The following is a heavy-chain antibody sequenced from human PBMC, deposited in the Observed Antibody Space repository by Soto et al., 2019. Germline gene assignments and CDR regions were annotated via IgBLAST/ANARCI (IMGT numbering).Heavy chain of an antibody. J-gene: IGHJ4*02. Sequence: QFHLVQSGAEVKKPEASVKFSCKGSGYTFTSYGITWVRQAPGQGLEWMGWISAHNGNTNYAQKLQGRVTVTRDTSTSTAYMELRSLRSDDTAVYYCARGRYGDYWGQGALVTVSS. CDR3: ARGRYGDY. CDR2: ISAHNGNT. D-gene: IGHD1-1*01. CDR1: GYTFTSYG. V-gene: IGHV1-18*01.